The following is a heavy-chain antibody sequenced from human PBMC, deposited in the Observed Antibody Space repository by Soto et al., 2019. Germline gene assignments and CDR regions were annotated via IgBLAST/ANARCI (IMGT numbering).Heavy chain of an antibody. V-gene: IGHV4-30-4*01. J-gene: IGHJ4*02. Sequence: SETLALTCTFSDGSISIGAYYWSWIRQPPGKGLEWIGYIYYSGSTYYNPSLKSRVTISVDTSKNQFSLKLSSVTAADTAVYYCARDLHPGIALDYWGQGTLVTVSS. CDR1: DGSISIGAYY. CDR2: IYYSGST. D-gene: IGHD6-13*01. CDR3: ARDLHPGIALDY.